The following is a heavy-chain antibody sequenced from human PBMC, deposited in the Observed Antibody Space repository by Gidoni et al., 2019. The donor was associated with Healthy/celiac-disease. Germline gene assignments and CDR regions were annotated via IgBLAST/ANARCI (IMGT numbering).Heavy chain of an antibody. CDR3: AIDYSTYFDY. J-gene: IGHJ4*02. D-gene: IGHD4-4*01. V-gene: IGHV3-66*01. CDR2: IYSGGST. Sequence: EVQLVASVGGLVQPGGYLRLSCAASGFTVSSNYMSWVRQAPGKGLEWVSVIYSGGSTYYADSVKGRFTISRDNSKNTLYLQMNSLRAEDTVGYYCAIDYSTYFDYWGQGTLVTVSS. CDR1: GFTVSSNY.